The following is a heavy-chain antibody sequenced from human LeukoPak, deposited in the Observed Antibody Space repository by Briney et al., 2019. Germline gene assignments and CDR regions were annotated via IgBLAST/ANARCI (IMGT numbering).Heavy chain of an antibody. D-gene: IGHD5-18*01. CDR3: ARCKQLWMMTYYYYMDV. Sequence: KPSETLSLTCTVSGGSISSSSYYWGWIRQPPGKGLEWIGSIYYSGSTYYNPSLKSRVTISVDTSKNQFSLKLSSVTAADTAVYYCARCKQLWMMTYYYYMDVWGKGTTVTVSS. CDR1: GGSISSSSYY. J-gene: IGHJ6*03. CDR2: IYYSGST. V-gene: IGHV4-39*07.